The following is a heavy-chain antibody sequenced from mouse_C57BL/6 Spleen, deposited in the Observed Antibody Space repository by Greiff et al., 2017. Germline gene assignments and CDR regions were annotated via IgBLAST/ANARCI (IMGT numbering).Heavy chain of an antibody. Sequence: EVQLQQSGPELVKPGASVKISCKASGYTFTDYYMNWVKQSHGKSLEWIGDINPNNGGTSYNQKFKGKATLTVDKSSSTAYMELRSLTSEDSAVYYCARLPVVARAMDYWGQGTSVTVSS. V-gene: IGHV1-26*01. CDR3: ARLPVVARAMDY. J-gene: IGHJ4*01. D-gene: IGHD1-1*01. CDR2: INPNNGGT. CDR1: GYTFTDYY.